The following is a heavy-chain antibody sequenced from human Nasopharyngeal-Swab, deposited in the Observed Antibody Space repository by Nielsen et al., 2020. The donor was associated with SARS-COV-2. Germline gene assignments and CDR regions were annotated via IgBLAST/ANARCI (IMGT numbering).Heavy chain of an antibody. V-gene: IGHV3-53*01. J-gene: IGHJ1*01. Sequence: GGSLRLSCAASGFTFSTYAMHWVRQAPGKGLEWVSVTEIGGTTHYADSVKGRFSISRDSSTNTLYLQMNNVRAEDTAVYYCARDLGGGYCTTTNCPGSWGQGTRVTVSS. D-gene: IGHD2-2*01. CDR1: GFTFSTYA. CDR2: TEIGGTT. CDR3: ARDLGGGYCTTTNCPGS.